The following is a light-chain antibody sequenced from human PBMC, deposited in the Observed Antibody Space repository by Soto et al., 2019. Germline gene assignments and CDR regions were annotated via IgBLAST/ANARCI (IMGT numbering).Light chain of an antibody. CDR3: QQYNNWPRS. CDR2: GAS. V-gene: IGKV3-15*01. CDR1: QSIGRS. Sequence: EIVMTQSPATLSVSPGERATLSCRASQSIGRSLAWYQHKPGQAPRLLIYGASTGTTDIPTRFSASGSGTEFILTISSLQSEDFAVYSCQQYNNWPRSFGQGTKVDIK. J-gene: IGKJ1*01.